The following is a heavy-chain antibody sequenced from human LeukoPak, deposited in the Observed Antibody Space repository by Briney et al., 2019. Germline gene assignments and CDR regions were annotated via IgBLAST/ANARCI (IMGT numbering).Heavy chain of an antibody. D-gene: IGHD5-18*01. Sequence: PSETLSLTCAVSGGSISSGGYSWSWIRQPPGKGLEWIGYIYHSGSTYYNPSLKSRVTISVDGSKNQFSLKLSSVTAADTAVYYCASFFSSYGYDYWGQGTLVTVSS. V-gene: IGHV4-30-2*01. CDR2: IYHSGST. J-gene: IGHJ4*02. CDR1: GGSISSGGYS. CDR3: ASFFSSYGYDY.